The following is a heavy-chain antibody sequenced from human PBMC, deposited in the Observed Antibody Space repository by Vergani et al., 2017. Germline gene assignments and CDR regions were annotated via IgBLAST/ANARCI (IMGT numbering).Heavy chain of an antibody. J-gene: IGHJ3*02. CDR1: GYTFTSYD. CDR3: ARSEAHYDFWSGYYIDAFDI. Sequence: QVQLVQSGAAVKKPGASVKVSCKASGYTFTSYDINWVRQATGQGLEWMGWMNPNSGNTGYAQKFQGRVTMTRNTSISTAYMELSSLRSEDTAVYYCARSEAHYDFWSGYYIDAFDIWGQGTMVTVSS. D-gene: IGHD3-3*01. V-gene: IGHV1-8*02. CDR2: MNPNSGNT.